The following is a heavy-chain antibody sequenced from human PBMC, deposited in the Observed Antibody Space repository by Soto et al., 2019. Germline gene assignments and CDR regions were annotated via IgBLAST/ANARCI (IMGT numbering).Heavy chain of an antibody. CDR2: IYHSGST. CDR1: GGSISSGGYS. Sequence: QLQLQESGSGLVKPSQTLSLTCAVSGGSISSGGYSWSWIRQPPGKGLEWIGYIYHSGSTYYNPSLKSRVTISVDRSKNQFSLKLSSVTAADTAVYYCARGGRPVDIVATPRFDYWGQGTLVTVSS. J-gene: IGHJ4*02. D-gene: IGHD5-12*01. CDR3: ARGGRPVDIVATPRFDY. V-gene: IGHV4-30-2*01.